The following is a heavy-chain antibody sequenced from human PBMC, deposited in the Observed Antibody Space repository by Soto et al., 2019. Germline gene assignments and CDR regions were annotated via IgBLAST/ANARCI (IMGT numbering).Heavy chain of an antibody. V-gene: IGHV3-7*05. J-gene: IGHJ4*02. CDR1: GFPFSDYW. CDR3: ARGTRYSFGSSDF. D-gene: IGHD5-18*01. CDR2: IKQDGSEK. Sequence: GGSLSLSCAASGFPFSDYWMTWVRQAPGKGLEWVADIKQDGSEKYYVDSVKGRFTISRDSVKNSLSLQMNSLGAEDTAVYYCARGTRYSFGSSDFWGQGTLVTVSS.